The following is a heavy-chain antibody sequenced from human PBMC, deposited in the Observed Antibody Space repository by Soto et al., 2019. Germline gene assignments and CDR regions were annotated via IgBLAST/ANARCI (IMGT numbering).Heavy chain of an antibody. Sequence: HPGGSLRLSCAASGFTFSSYAMSWVRQAPGKGQEWVSAISGSGGSTYYADSVKGRFTISRDNSKNTLYLQMNSLRAEDTAVYYCAKAMGPFVVTTYYYYYYGMDVWGQGTTVTVS. CDR3: AKAMGPFVVTTYYYYYYGMDV. J-gene: IGHJ6*02. D-gene: IGHD2-21*02. V-gene: IGHV3-23*01. CDR1: GFTFSSYA. CDR2: ISGSGGST.